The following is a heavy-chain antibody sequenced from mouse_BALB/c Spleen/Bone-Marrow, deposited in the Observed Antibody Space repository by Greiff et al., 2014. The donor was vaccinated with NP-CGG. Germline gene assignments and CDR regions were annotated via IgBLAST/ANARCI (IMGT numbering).Heavy chain of an antibody. CDR1: GYTFTSYW. V-gene: IGHV1-69*02. Sequence: VQLQQSGAELVTPGASVKLSCKASGYTFTSYWINWVKRRPGQGLEWIGNIYPSDSYTNYNQKFKDKATLTVDKSSSTAYMQLSSPTSEHSAVYYCTREVYCGRSYVDYSGQGTPLPVSS. CDR3: TREVYCGRSYVDY. J-gene: IGHJ2*01. D-gene: IGHD1-1*01. CDR2: IYPSDSYT.